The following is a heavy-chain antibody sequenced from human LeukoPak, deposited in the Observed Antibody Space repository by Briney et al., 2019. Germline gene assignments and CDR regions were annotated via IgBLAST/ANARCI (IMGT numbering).Heavy chain of an antibody. CDR3: AKDTNYYDSSGYYPSGDY. V-gene: IGHV3-23*01. D-gene: IGHD3-22*01. J-gene: IGHJ4*02. CDR1: GGSFSGYY. CDR2: ISGSGGST. Sequence: ETLSLTCAVYGGSFSGYYWSWIRQPPGKGLEWVSAISGSGGSTYYADSVKGRFTISRGNSKNTLYLQMNSLRAEDTAVYYCAKDTNYYDSSGYYPSGDYWGQGTLVTVSS.